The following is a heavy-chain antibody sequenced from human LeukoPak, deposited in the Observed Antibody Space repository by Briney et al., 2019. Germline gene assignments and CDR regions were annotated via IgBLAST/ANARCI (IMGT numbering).Heavy chain of an antibody. CDR3: AKFQQAYGVFDGFDS. V-gene: IGHV3-23*01. D-gene: IGHD5/OR15-5a*01. CDR1: GFTFSSYA. Sequence: PGGSLRLSCAASGFTFSSYAMSWVRQAPGKGLEWVSAISGSGGSTYYADSVKGRFTISRDNSKNTLYLQMNSLRAEDTAVYYCAKFQQAYGVFDGFDSWGQGALVTVAS. J-gene: IGHJ4*02. CDR2: ISGSGGST.